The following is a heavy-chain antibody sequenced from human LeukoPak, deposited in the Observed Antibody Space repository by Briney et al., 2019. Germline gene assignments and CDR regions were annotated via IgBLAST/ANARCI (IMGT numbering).Heavy chain of an antibody. CDR3: ARDYSSGWYGDAFDI. D-gene: IGHD6-19*01. Sequence: SETLSLTCTVSGGSISSYYWSWIRQPPGKGLEWIGYIYYSGSTDYNPSPKSRVTISVDTSKNQFSLKLSSVTAADTAVYYCARDYSSGWYGDAFDIWGQGTMVTVSS. J-gene: IGHJ3*02. CDR1: GGSISSYY. V-gene: IGHV4-59*01. CDR2: IYYSGST.